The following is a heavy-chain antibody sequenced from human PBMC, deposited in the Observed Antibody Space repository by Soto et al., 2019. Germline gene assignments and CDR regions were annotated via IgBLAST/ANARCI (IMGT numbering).Heavy chain of an antibody. J-gene: IGHJ6*03. Sequence: QVQLVQSGAEVKKPGASVKVSCKASGYTFTSYGISWVRQAPGQGLEWMGWISAYNGNTNYAQKLQGRVTITTDTSTSTAYMELRSLRSDDTAVYYCARDLAYDFSYYYYYMDVWGKGTTVTVSS. D-gene: IGHD3-3*01. CDR2: ISAYNGNT. CDR1: GYTFTSYG. CDR3: ARDLAYDFSYYYYYMDV. V-gene: IGHV1-18*01.